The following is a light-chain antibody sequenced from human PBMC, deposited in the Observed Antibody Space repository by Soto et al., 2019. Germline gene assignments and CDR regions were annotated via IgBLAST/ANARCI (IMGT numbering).Light chain of an antibody. CDR1: SSNIGGNS. CDR2: DDD. CDR3: GSWDSSLSAYV. Sequence: QSAMTQPPSVSAAPGQRVTISCSGSSSNIGGNSVSWYQQLPGTAPKILIYDDDKRPSGIPDRFSGSKSGTSATLGITGFQTGDEADYYCGSWDSSLSAYVFGTGTKVTVL. V-gene: IGLV1-51*01. J-gene: IGLJ1*01.